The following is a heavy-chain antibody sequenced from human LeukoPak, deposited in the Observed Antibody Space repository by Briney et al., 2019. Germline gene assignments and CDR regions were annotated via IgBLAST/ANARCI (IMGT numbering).Heavy chain of an antibody. CDR2: ISSSSSYI. J-gene: IGHJ4*02. CDR3: AREGMVATFDY. CDR1: GFTFSSYS. V-gene: IGHV3-21*01. Sequence: PGGSLRLSCAASGFTFSSYSMNWVRQAPGKGLEWVSSISSSSSYIYYADSVKGRFTISRDKAKNSLYLQMNSRRAEDTAIYYCAREGMVATFDYWGQGTLVTVSS. D-gene: IGHD5-12*01.